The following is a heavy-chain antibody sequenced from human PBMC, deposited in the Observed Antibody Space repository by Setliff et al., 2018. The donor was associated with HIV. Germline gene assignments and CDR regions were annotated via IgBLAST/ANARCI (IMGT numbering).Heavy chain of an antibody. CDR3: ARDYLHVFDI. CDR2: INSASGGT. Sequence: ASVKVSCKASGYTFTDYYIHGVRQAPGQGLEWMGWINSASGGTNYAQNFQGRVTMTRDTSINTAYVELNSLKSDDTAVYYCARDYLHVFDIWGQGTMVTVSS. V-gene: IGHV1-2*02. CDR1: GYTFTDYY. J-gene: IGHJ3*02.